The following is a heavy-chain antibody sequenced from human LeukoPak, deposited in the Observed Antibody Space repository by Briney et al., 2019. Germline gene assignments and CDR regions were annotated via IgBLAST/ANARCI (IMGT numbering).Heavy chain of an antibody. D-gene: IGHD4-17*01. Sequence: SETLSLTCTVSGGSISSGGYYWSWIRQHPGKGLEWIGYIYYSGSTYYNPSLKSRVTISVDTSKNQFSLKLSSVTAADTAVYYCSKGGPHTVTTYRWFDPWGQGTLVTVSS. CDR1: GGSISSGGYY. CDR3: SKGGPHTVTTYRWFDP. CDR2: IYYSGST. V-gene: IGHV4-31*03. J-gene: IGHJ5*02.